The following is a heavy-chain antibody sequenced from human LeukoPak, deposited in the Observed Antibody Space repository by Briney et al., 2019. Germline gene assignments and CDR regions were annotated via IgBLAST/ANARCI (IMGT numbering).Heavy chain of an antibody. CDR3: ARGGGLDV. CDR1: GFTFSRYA. J-gene: IGHJ6*02. Sequence: PGGSLRLSCAASGFTFSRYAMHWVRQAPGKGLEWVAVVASDGNDKHHADSVKGRFTISRDNAKNSLYLQMSNLRAEDTAVYFCARGGGLDVWGQGATVTVSS. CDR2: VASDGNDK. D-gene: IGHD3-16*01. V-gene: IGHV3-30*04.